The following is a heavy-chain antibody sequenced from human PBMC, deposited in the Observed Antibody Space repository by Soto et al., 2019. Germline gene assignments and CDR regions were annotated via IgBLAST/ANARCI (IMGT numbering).Heavy chain of an antibody. J-gene: IGHJ4*02. CDR3: ARAPGRKVVITLYYFDY. V-gene: IGHV1-2*02. CDR1: GYTFTGYY. D-gene: IGHD3-22*01. CDR2: INPNSGGT. Sequence: ASVKDSFKASGYTFTGYYMHWVRQAPGQGLEWMGWINPNSGGTNYAQKFQGRVTMTRDTSISTAYMELSRLRSDDTAVYYCARAPGRKVVITLYYFDYWGQGTLVTVSS.